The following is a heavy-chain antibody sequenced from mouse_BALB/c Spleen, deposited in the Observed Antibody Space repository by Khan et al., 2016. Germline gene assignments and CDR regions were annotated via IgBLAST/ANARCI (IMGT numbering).Heavy chain of an antibody. V-gene: IGHV1-87*01. D-gene: IGHD2-4*01. CDR3: ARGNSYYDYDY. CDR1: GYTFTSYW. J-gene: IGHJ2*01. CDR2: IYPGDGAT. Sequence: QVQLQQSGAELARPGASVKLSCKASGYTFTSYWMQWVKQRPGQGLEWIGAIYPGDGATRYTQKFKGKATLTADKSSSTAYMQLISLASEDSAVYYCARGNSYYDYDYWGQGTTLTVSS.